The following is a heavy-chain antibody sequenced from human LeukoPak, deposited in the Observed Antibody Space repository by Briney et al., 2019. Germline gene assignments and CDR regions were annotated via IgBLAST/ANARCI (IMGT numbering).Heavy chain of an antibody. V-gene: IGHV1-69*13. CDR3: AREVEATVTVRAFDI. CDR1: GGTFSSYA. J-gene: IGHJ3*02. CDR2: IIPIFGTA. Sequence: RASVTVSCKASGGTFSSYAISWVRQAPGQGLEWMGGIIPIFGTANYAQKFQGRVTITADESTSTAYMELSSLRSEDTAVYYCAREVEATVTVRAFDIWGRGTMVTVSS. D-gene: IGHD4-17*01.